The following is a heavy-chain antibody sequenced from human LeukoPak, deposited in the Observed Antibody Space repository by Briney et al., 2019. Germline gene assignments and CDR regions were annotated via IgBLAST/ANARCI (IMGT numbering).Heavy chain of an antibody. CDR3: ASSHPLGSNNDYYTPFDY. CDR2: MYYTGDT. CDR1: GGSLSNYY. D-gene: IGHD3-3*01. V-gene: IGHV4-59*01. J-gene: IGHJ4*02. Sequence: SETLSLTCTVSGGSLSNYYWSWIRQPPGKGLEWIGYMYYTGDTNYNPSLKSRVTISVDTSKNQFSLKLSSVTAAATAVYYCASSHPLGSNNDYYTPFDYWGQGSLVTVSS.